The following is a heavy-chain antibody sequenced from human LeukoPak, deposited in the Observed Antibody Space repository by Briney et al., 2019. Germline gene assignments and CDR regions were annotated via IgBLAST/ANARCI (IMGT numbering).Heavy chain of an antibody. V-gene: IGHV1-8*03. CDR1: GYTFTAYD. J-gene: IGHJ4*02. CDR3: ARWSNTGWFDFDY. Sequence: ASVKVSCKASGYTFTAYDLNWVRQATGQGLEWMGWMTPDSGNTGYAQKFQGRVTFTRDTSINTAYMELSSLTSDDTAVYYCARWSNTGWFDFDYWGQGTLVTVSS. CDR2: MTPDSGNT. D-gene: IGHD3-10*01.